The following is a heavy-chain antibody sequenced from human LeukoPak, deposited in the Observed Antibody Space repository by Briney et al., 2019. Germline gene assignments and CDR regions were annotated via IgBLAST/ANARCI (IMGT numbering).Heavy chain of an antibody. V-gene: IGHV1-69*01. D-gene: IGHD2-2*01. CDR1: GGTFSSYA. Sequence: SVKVSCKASGGTFSSYAISWVRQAPGQGLEWMGGIIPIFGTANYAQKFQGRVTITADESTSIAYMELSSLRSEDTAVYYCARALVPAAITSGYYYMDVWGKETTVTVSS. CDR2: IIPIFGTA. J-gene: IGHJ6*03. CDR3: ARALVPAAITSGYYYMDV.